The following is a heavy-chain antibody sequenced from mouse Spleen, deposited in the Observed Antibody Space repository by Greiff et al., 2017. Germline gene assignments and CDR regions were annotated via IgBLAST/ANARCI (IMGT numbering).Heavy chain of an antibody. Sequence: VQLQQSGAELVRPGASVKLSCTASGFNIKDYYMHWVKQRPEQGLEWIGRIDPEDGDTEYAPKFQGKATMTADTSSNTAYLQLSSLTSEDTAVYYCTIGNGYYSWYFDVWGAGTTVTVSS. CDR3: TIGNGYYSWYFDV. CDR2: IDPEDGDT. CDR1: GFNIKDYY. V-gene: IGHV14-1*01. D-gene: IGHD2-3*01. J-gene: IGHJ1*01.